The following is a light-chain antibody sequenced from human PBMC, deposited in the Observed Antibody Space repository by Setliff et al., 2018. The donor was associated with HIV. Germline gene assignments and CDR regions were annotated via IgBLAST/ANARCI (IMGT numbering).Light chain of an antibody. CDR3: QVWDSSSDHYV. V-gene: IGLV3-21*04. J-gene: IGLJ1*01. CDR1: NIGSKS. CDR2: NDS. Sequence: ELTQPSSVSVAPGKTASITCGGNNIGSKSVHWYQQKPGQAPVLVIYNDSDRPSGIPERLSGSNSGTTATLTISRVEAGDEAAYYCQVWDSSSDHYVSGTGTKVTVL.